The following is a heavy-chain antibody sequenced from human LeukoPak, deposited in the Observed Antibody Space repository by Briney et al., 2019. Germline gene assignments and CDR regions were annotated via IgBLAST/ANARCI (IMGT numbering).Heavy chain of an antibody. CDR2: MNPNSGNT. J-gene: IGHJ4*02. D-gene: IGHD2-15*01. CDR3: ARVGDGLLRSEY. Sequence: ASVKVSCKASRYTFTSYDINWVRQATGQGLEWMGWMNPNSGNTGYAQKFQGRVTMTRNTSISTAYMELSSPRSEDTAVYYCARVGDGLLRSEYWGQGTLVTVSS. CDR1: RYTFTSYD. V-gene: IGHV1-8*01.